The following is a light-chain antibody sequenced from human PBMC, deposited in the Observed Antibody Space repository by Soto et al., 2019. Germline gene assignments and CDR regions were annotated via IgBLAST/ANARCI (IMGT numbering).Light chain of an antibody. CDR1: SSNIGAGYD. Sequence: QSVLTQPPSVSGAPGQRVTISCTGSSSNIGAGYDVHWYQQLPGTAPKLLIYGNSNRPSGVPERFSGSKSGTSASLAITGLQDEDEADYYCQSYDSSLNVVFGGGTKLTVL. J-gene: IGLJ2*01. CDR2: GNS. CDR3: QSYDSSLNVV. V-gene: IGLV1-40*01.